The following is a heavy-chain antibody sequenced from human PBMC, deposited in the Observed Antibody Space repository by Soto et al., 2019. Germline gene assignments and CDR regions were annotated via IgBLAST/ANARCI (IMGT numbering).Heavy chain of an antibody. J-gene: IGHJ6*02. V-gene: IGHV6-1*01. D-gene: IGHD1-1*01. Sequence: SQTLSLPCAISGDSVSSNSAAWNWIRQSPSRGLEWLGRTYYRSKWYNEYAVSVKSRITINPDTSKNQFSLQLNSVTPEDTAVYSCARVNWNLGYYAMDVWVQSTTDTVSS. CDR1: GDSVSSNSAA. CDR3: ARVNWNLGYYAMDV. CDR2: TYYRSKWYN.